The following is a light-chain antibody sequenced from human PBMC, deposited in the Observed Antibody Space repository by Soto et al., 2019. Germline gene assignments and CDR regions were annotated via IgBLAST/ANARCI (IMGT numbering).Light chain of an antibody. J-gene: IGLJ2*01. V-gene: IGLV2-8*01. CDR1: TTDIDNYDS. CDR2: GVS. Sequence: QSVLTQPPSVSGSPGQSVTISCTATTTDIDNYDSVSWYQQAPGTAPKLIIYGVSKRPSGVPDRFSGSKSGNTASLTVSGLQAEDEADYYCSSYAGSNSYVVFGGGTKLTVL. CDR3: SSYAGSNSYVV.